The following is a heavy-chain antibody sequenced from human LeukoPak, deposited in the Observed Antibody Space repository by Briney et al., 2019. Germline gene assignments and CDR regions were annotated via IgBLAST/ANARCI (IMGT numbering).Heavy chain of an antibody. D-gene: IGHD3-9*01. CDR1: GGSFSGYY. J-gene: IGHJ4*02. CDR2: INHSGST. CDR3: ARGYDILTGRDY. Sequence: SETLSLTCAVYGGSFSGYYWSWIRQPPGKGLEWIGEINHSGSTNYNPSLKSRVTISVDTSKNQFSLKLSSVTAADTAVYYCARGYDILTGRDYWGQRTLVTVSS. V-gene: IGHV4-34*01.